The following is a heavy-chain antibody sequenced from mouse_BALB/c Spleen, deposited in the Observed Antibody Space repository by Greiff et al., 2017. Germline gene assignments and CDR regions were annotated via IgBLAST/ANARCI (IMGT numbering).Heavy chain of an antibody. V-gene: IGHV1S81*02. CDR2: INPSNGGT. D-gene: IGHD1-2*01. CDR3: TTLLRDYFDY. CDR1: GYTFTSYY. Sequence: QVRLKQSGAELVKPGASVKLSCKASGYTFTSYYMYWVKQRPGQGLEWIGEINPSNGGTNFNEKFKSKATLTVDKSSSTAYMQLSSLTSEDSAVYYCTTLLRDYFDYWGQGTTLTVSS. J-gene: IGHJ2*01.